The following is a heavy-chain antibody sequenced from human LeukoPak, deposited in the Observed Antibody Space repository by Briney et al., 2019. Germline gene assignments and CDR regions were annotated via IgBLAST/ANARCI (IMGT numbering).Heavy chain of an antibody. J-gene: IGHJ6*02. Sequence: GGSLRLSCAASGFTFSSCAMSWVRQAPGKGLEWVSAISGSGGSTYYADSVKGRFTISRDNSKNTLYLQMNSLRAEDTAVYYCAKGLALWVRGYGMDVWGQGTTVTVSS. CDR3: AKGLALWVRGYGMDV. CDR2: ISGSGGST. CDR1: GFTFSSCA. V-gene: IGHV3-23*01. D-gene: IGHD2-21*01.